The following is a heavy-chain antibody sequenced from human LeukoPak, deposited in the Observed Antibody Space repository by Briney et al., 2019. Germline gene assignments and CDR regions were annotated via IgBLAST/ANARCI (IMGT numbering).Heavy chain of an antibody. CDR2: ISYDGSNK. Sequence: GRSLRLSCAASGFTFSSYGMHWVRQAPGKGLEWVAVISYDGSNKYYADSVKGRFTISRDNSKNTLYLQMNSLRAEDTAVYYCAKDEADTAMVEPYYYYYYGMDVWGQGTTVTVSS. D-gene: IGHD5-18*01. J-gene: IGHJ6*02. CDR3: AKDEADTAMVEPYYYYYYGMDV. V-gene: IGHV3-30*18. CDR1: GFTFSSYG.